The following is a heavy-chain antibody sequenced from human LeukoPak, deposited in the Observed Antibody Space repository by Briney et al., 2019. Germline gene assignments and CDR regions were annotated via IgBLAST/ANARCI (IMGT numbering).Heavy chain of an antibody. V-gene: IGHV4-31*03. CDR2: IHYSGST. Sequence: SQTLSLTCTVSGGSISSGAYYWSWIRQLPGKGLEWIGYIHYSGSTYYNPSLKSRVSISVDTSKNQFSLKLSSVTAADTAVYYCARRSLVDDYWGQGTLVTVSS. CDR1: GGSISSGAYY. D-gene: IGHD1-26*01. J-gene: IGHJ4*02. CDR3: ARRSLVDDY.